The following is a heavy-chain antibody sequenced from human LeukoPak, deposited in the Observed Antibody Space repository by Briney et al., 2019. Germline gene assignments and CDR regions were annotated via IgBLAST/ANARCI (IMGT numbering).Heavy chain of an antibody. J-gene: IGHJ4*02. D-gene: IGHD3-16*02. Sequence: GGSLRLSCAASGFTFSSYWTSWVRQAPGKGLEGVANIKQDGREKYYVDSVKGRFTISRDNAKNSLYLQMNSLRAEDTAVYYCARWYDFVWGSYRLSYYFDYWGQGTLVTVSS. CDR3: ARWYDFVWGSYRLSYYFDY. CDR1: GFTFSSYW. CDR2: IKQDGREK. V-gene: IGHV3-7*01.